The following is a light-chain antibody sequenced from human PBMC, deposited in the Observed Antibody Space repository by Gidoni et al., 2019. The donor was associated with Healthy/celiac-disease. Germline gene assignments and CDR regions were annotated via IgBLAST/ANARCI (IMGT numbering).Light chain of an antibody. CDR3: QQYYSYPPIYT. CDR2: AAS. CDR1: QGISSY. V-gene: IGKV1-8*01. J-gene: IGKJ2*01. Sequence: AIRMTQSTSSLSASTGDRVTITCRASQGISSYLAWYQQKPGNAPKLLIYAASTLQSGVPSRFSGSGSGTDFTLTISCLQSEDFATYYCQQYYSYPPIYTFGQGTKLEIK.